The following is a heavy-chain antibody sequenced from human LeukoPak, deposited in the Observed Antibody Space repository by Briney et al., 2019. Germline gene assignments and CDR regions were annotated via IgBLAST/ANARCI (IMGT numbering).Heavy chain of an antibody. D-gene: IGHD2/OR15-2a*01. CDR3: TLQRISFLNYFDP. CDR1: GHTLTELF. V-gene: IGHV1-24*01. J-gene: IGHJ5*02. CDR2: FDPEDGET. Sequence: ASVKVSCKVSGHTLTELFMHWVRQAPGKGLEWMGGFDPEDGETIYAQKFQGRVTMTKDTSTHTGYMELSSLRSDDTAVYYCTLQRISFLNYFDPWGQGTLVTVSS.